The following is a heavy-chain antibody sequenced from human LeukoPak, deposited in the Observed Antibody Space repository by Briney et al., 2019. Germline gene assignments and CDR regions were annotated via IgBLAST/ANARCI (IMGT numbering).Heavy chain of an antibody. V-gene: IGHV3-48*01. CDR1: GFTFSSYS. J-gene: IGHJ4*02. CDR2: ISSSSSTM. D-gene: IGHD2-21*02. CDR3: ASSTCGGDCYSDY. Sequence: PGGSLRLSCAASGFTFSSYSMNWVRQAPGEGLEWVSYISSSSSTMYYADSVKGRFSISRDNAKNSLYLQMNSLRAEDTAVYYCASSTCGGDCYSDYWGQGTLVTVSS.